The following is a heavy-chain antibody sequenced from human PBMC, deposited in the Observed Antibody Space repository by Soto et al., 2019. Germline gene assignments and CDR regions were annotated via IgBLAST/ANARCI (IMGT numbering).Heavy chain of an antibody. CDR3: ARAWGRVFDY. J-gene: IGHJ4*02. CDR2: IYYSGST. V-gene: IGHV4-59*01. Sequence: QVQLQESGPGLVKPSETLSLTCTVSGGSISSYYWSWIRQPPGKGLEWIGYIYYSGSTNHNPSLTSRVTRSVDTSKNQFSLKLSSVTAADTAVYYCARAWGRVFDYWGQGTLVTVSS. CDR1: GGSISSYY. D-gene: IGHD3-16*01.